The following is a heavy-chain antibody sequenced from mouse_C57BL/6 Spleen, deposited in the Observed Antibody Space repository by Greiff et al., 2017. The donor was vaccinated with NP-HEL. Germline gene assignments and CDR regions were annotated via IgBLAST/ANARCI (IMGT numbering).Heavy chain of an antibody. CDR2: INPSNGGT. Sequence: VQLQQPGTELVKPGASVKLSCKASGYTFTSYWMHWVKQRPGQGLEWIGNINPSNGGTNYNEKFKSKATLTGDKSSSTAYMQLSNLTSEDSAVYYCARSLYYGYPYWYFDVWGTGTTVTVSS. J-gene: IGHJ1*03. CDR1: GYTFTSYW. V-gene: IGHV1-53*01. CDR3: ARSLYYGYPYWYFDV. D-gene: IGHD2-2*01.